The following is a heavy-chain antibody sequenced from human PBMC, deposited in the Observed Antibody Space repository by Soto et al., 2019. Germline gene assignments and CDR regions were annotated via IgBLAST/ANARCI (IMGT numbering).Heavy chain of an antibody. J-gene: IGHJ4*02. CDR3: ARVSSSWYLAIDY. CDR2: IYHSGST. Sequence: PSETLSLTCAVSGGSISSSNWWSWVRQPPGKGLEWIGEIYHSGSTNYNPSLKSRVTISVDKSKNQFSLKLSSVTAADTAVYYCARVSSSWYLAIDYWGQGTLVTVSS. CDR1: GGSISSSNW. D-gene: IGHD6-13*01. V-gene: IGHV4-4*02.